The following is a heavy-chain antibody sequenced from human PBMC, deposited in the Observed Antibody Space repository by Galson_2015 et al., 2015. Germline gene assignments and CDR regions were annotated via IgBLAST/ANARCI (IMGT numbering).Heavy chain of an antibody. J-gene: IGHJ4*02. CDR3: ARHRGGSGWTFDY. CDR2: IYPGDADT. V-gene: IGHV5-51*01. CDR1: GYTFTSYW. D-gene: IGHD3-10*01. Sequence: QSGAEVKKPGESLKISCKSSGYTFTSYWIAWVRQIPRKGLEWMGVIYPGDADTRYSPSFQGQVTISADKSISTAFLQWSSLKASDTAMYYCARHRGGSGWTFDYWGQGTLVTVSS.